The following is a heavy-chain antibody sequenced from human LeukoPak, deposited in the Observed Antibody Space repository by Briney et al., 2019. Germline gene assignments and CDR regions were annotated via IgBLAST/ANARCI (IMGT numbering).Heavy chain of an antibody. V-gene: IGHV5-51*01. CDR2: IYPGDSDT. D-gene: IGHD2-15*01. J-gene: IGHJ4*02. CDR1: GYSFTGYW. CDR3: ARHAQGGCSGGSCYSAPPDYFDY. Sequence: GESLKISCKGSGYSFTGYWIGWVRQMPGKGLEWMGIIYPGDSDTRYSPSFQGQVTISADKSISTAYLQWSSLKASDTAMYYCARHAQGGCSGGSCYSAPPDYFDYWGQGTLVTVSS.